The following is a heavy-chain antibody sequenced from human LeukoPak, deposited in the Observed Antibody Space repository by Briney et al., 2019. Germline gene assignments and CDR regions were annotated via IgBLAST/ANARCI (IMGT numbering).Heavy chain of an antibody. CDR1: GFTFSSYA. Sequence: PGGSLRLSCAASGFTFSSYAMSWVRQAPGKGLEWVSAISGSGGSTYYADSVKGRFTISRDNSKNTLYLQMNSLRAEDTAVYYCARDNESGGALYYYGMDVWGQGTTVTVSS. J-gene: IGHJ6*02. D-gene: IGHD3-3*01. CDR2: ISGSGGST. V-gene: IGHV3-23*01. CDR3: ARDNESGGALYYYGMDV.